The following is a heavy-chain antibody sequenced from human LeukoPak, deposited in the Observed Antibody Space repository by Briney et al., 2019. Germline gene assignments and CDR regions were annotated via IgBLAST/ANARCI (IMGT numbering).Heavy chain of an antibody. CDR3: VKSSGPNDYGMDA. V-gene: IGHV3-30*18. CDR1: GFTLNRCS. J-gene: IGHJ6*02. Sequence: SRRSLRLSCAATGFTLNRCSTHSVRQAPRKGLERVAAITNDGSRQYYTDSVKGRFTVSTDNSKNTLSLQMNRLRAEDTAVYYCVKSSGPNDYGMDAWGQGNTFTVPS. CDR2: ITNDGSRQ. D-gene: IGHD3-10*01.